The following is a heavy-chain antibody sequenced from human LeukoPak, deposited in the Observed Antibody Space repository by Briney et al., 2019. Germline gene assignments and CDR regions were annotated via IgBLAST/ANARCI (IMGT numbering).Heavy chain of an antibody. V-gene: IGHV4-38-2*02. CDR1: GYSISSGYY. CDR3: ARGMSTVTGKLDI. J-gene: IGHJ3*02. CDR2: IYHSGST. Sequence: ASETLSLTCTVSGYSISSGYYWGWIRQPPGKGLEWIGYIYHSGSTYYNPSLKSRVTISVDRSKNQFSLKLSSVTAADTAVYYCARGMSTVTGKLDIWGQGTMVTVSS. D-gene: IGHD4-17*01.